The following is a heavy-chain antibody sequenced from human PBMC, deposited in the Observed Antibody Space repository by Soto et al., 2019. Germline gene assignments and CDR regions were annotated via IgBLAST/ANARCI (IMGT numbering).Heavy chain of an antibody. CDR1: GFTFTRHS. CDR2: ISSTTNYI. V-gene: IGHV3-21*06. CDR3: ARESEDLTSNFDY. Sequence: EVQLVEAGGGLVKPGGSLRISCAASGFTFTRHSMNWVRRAPGKGLEWVSSISSTTNYIYYGDSMKGRFNISRDNAKNSLYLEMNTLRAEDTSVYYCARESEDLTSNFDYWGQGTLFTVSS. J-gene: IGHJ4*02.